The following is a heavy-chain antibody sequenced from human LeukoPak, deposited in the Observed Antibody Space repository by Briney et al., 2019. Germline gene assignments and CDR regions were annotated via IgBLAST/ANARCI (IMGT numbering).Heavy chain of an antibody. V-gene: IGHV1-18*01. CDR1: GYTFTSYG. J-gene: IGHJ5*02. CDR2: ISAYNGNT. Sequence: ASVKVSCKASGYTFTSYGISWVRQAPGQGLERMGWISAYNGNTNYAQKLQGRVTMTTDTSTSTAYMELRSLRSDDTAVYYCARDREDIVVVPAAMYWLDPWGQGTLVTVSS. D-gene: IGHD2-2*01. CDR3: ARDREDIVVVPAAMYWLDP.